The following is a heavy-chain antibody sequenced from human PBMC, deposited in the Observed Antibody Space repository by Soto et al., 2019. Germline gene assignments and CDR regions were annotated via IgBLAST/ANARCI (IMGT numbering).Heavy chain of an antibody. CDR2: IYDSGSS. D-gene: IGHD5-12*01. Sequence: SETLSLTCTVSGASISSGDYFWSWIRQSPGKGLEWIGYIYDSGSSYYNPSLKSRVSMSVDTSKNQFSLKLSSVTAADTAVYYCAREKGYISGPKNFDYWGQGTLVTAPQ. CDR1: GASISSGDYF. CDR3: AREKGYISGPKNFDY. V-gene: IGHV4-30-4*01. J-gene: IGHJ4*02.